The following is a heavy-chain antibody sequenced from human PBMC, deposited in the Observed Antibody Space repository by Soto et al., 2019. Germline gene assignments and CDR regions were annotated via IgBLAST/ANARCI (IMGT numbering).Heavy chain of an antibody. J-gene: IGHJ4*02. CDR1: GFIFSSYG. CDR3: EKSSRRYCSGGSCTDDFDY. CDR2: TSHDGNNK. V-gene: IGHV3-30*18. Sequence: QVQLVESGGGVVQPGRSLRLSCAASGFIFSSYGMNWVRQAPGKGLEWVAVTSHDGNNKYYADSVKGRFIISRDNSKNTMYLQMNSLRAEDTAVYYCEKSSRRYCSGGSCTDDFDYWGQGTLVTVSS. D-gene: IGHD2-15*01.